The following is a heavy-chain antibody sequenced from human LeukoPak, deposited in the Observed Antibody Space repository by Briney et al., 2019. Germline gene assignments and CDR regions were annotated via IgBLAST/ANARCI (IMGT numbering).Heavy chain of an antibody. V-gene: IGHV4-59*01. D-gene: IGHD3-10*01. Sequence: SETLSLTCTVSGGSISSYYWSWIRQPPGKGLEWLGYIYYSGSTNYNPSLQSRVTISVDTSKNQFSLKLSSVTAADTAVYYCAREWYYYGSGSYTHYYYGMDVWGQGTTVTVSS. J-gene: IGHJ6*02. CDR3: AREWYYYGSGSYTHYYYGMDV. CDR1: GGSISSYY. CDR2: IYYSGST.